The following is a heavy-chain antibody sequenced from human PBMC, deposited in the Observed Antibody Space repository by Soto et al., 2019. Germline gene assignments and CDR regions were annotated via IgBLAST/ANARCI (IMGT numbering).Heavy chain of an antibody. V-gene: IGHV4-34*02. CDR3: ARYGSGWYIFFDY. D-gene: IGHD6-19*01. Sequence: QVQIQQWGAGLLKPSETLSLTCAVYGGSFSGYYWSWIRQPPGKGLEWIGEINHSGNTNYNPSLKSRVTISVDTSNKQLSLKLSSVTAADTAVYYCARYGSGWYIFFDYWGQGTLVTVSS. J-gene: IGHJ4*02. CDR2: INHSGNT. CDR1: GGSFSGYY.